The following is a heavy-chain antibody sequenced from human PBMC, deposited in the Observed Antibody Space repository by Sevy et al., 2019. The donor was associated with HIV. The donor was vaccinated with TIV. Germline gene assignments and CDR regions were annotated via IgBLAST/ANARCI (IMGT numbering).Heavy chain of an antibody. CDR3: ASQNISSSLPFDY. Sequence: SETLSLTCTVSGGSISSGDYYWSWIRQPPGKGLELIGYIYYSGSTYYNPSLKNRITISTDTCKKQFSLKLSSVTAADTAVYYCASQNISSSLPFDYWGQGTLVTVSS. D-gene: IGHD6-6*01. CDR1: GGSISSGDYY. CDR2: IYYSGST. V-gene: IGHV4-30-4*01. J-gene: IGHJ4*02.